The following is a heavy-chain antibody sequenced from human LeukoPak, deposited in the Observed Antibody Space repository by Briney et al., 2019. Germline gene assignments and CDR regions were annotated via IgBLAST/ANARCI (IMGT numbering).Heavy chain of an antibody. Sequence: GGSLRLSCVGSGFAFGVHAMSWVRQAPGKGPEWVATIGSGADLFYAESVKGRFTISRDDPRNTVWLQMNSLRAEDTALYYCAKDWTPHNRVYDCLDAWGQGTQVTVSS. D-gene: IGHD3-16*01. CDR1: GFAFGVHA. V-gene: IGHV3-23*01. CDR2: IGSGADL. J-gene: IGHJ5*02. CDR3: AKDWTPHNRVYDCLDA.